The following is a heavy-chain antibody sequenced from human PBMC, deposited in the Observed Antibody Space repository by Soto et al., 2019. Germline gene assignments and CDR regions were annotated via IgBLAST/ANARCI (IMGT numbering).Heavy chain of an antibody. CDR2: IYYSGST. J-gene: IGHJ4*02. CDR1: GGSIXSGDYY. CDR3: ASTRSLYYYDSSGYYAFDY. D-gene: IGHD3-22*01. Sequence: QVQLQESGPGLVKPSQTLSLTCTVSGGSIXSGDYYXXXXRXPPXKGLEWIGYIYYSGSTYYNPSLKSRVTISVDTSKNQFSLKLSSVTAADTAVYYCASTRSLYYYDSSGYYAFDYWGQGTLVTVSS. V-gene: IGHV4-30-4*01.